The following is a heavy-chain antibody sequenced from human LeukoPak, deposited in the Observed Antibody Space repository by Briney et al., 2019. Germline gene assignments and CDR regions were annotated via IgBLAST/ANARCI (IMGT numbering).Heavy chain of an antibody. J-gene: IGHJ3*02. CDR3: ARVIGPLRNAFDI. Sequence: GGSLRLSCAVSGFTFSNYGMHWVRQAPGKGLEWVALISADGSYKYYADSVKGRFTISRDNSKNTLYLQMNSLRAEDTAVYYCARVIGPLRNAFDIWGQGTMVTVSS. D-gene: IGHD2-21*01. CDR2: ISADGSYK. CDR1: GFTFSNYG. V-gene: IGHV3-30*03.